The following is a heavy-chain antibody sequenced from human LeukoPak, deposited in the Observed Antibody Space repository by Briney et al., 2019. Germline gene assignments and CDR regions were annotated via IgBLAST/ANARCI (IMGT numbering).Heavy chain of an antibody. Sequence: GESLKISCKGSGSSFTSYWIGWVRQMPGKGLEWMGIIYPDDSDTKYSPSFQGQVTISADKSISTAYLQWSSLKASDTAMYYCARLAFCTNAVCFSNYYYSMDVWGRGTTVTVS. D-gene: IGHD2-8*01. CDR1: GSSFTSYW. V-gene: IGHV5-51*01. CDR2: IYPDDSDT. J-gene: IGHJ6*03. CDR3: ARLAFCTNAVCFSNYYYSMDV.